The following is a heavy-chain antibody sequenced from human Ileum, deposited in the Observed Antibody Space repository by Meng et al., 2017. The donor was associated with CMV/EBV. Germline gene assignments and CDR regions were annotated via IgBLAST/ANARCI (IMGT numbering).Heavy chain of an antibody. D-gene: IGHD7-27*01. J-gene: IGHJ4*02. V-gene: IGHV3-7*01. Sequence: GESLKISCTTSGFKFSTYRMSWVRQAPGKGLEWVAKIKQDGTEKYYVDSVKGRFTISRDNAKNSRFLQMNSLRDDDTAVYYCAREALGRFNMPMTHMGFDSWGQGTMVTVSS. CDR1: GFKFSTYR. CDR3: AREALGRFNMPMTHMGFDS. CDR2: IKQDGTEK.